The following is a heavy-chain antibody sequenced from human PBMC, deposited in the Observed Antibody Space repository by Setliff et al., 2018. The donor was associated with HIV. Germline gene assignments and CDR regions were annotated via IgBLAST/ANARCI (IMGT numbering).Heavy chain of an antibody. Sequence: SETLSLTCAVSGGSIRSSNWWSWVRQPPGKGLEWIGEIYHSGSSNYNPSLKSRVTISVDTSKNQFSLRLSSVTAADTAVYYCTRGGSMTTLTTWGQGTLVTVSS. D-gene: IGHD4-4*01. J-gene: IGHJ4*02. CDR3: TRGGSMTTLTT. V-gene: IGHV4-4*02. CDR2: IYHSGSS. CDR1: GGSIRSSNW.